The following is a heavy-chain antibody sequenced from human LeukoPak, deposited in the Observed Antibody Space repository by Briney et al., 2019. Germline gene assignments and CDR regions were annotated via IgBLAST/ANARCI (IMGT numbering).Heavy chain of an antibody. D-gene: IGHD2-21*01. Sequence: PGGSLRLSCAASGFTFSSYHMNWVRQAPGKGLEWVSSVSSSSSYIYYADSVKGRFTISRDNSWNTLYLQMSSLRAEDTAVYYCAKDQVISGSEASDIWGQGTMVTVSS. CDR2: VSSSSSYI. CDR1: GFTFSSYH. CDR3: AKDQVISGSEASDI. V-gene: IGHV3-21*04. J-gene: IGHJ3*02.